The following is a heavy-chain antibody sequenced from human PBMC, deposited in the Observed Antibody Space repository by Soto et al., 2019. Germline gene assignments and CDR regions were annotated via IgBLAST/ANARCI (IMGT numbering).Heavy chain of an antibody. CDR2: ISSSGSTI. CDR3: ARETTDIVLMVYDDGGWFDP. V-gene: IGHV3-48*03. J-gene: IGHJ5*02. Sequence: PGGSLRLSCAASGFTFSSYEMNWVRQAPGKGLEWVSYISSSGSTIYYADSVKGRFTISRDNAKNSLYLQMNSLRAEDTAVYYCARETTDIVLMVYDDGGWFDPWGQGTLVTVSS. D-gene: IGHD2-8*01. CDR1: GFTFSSYE.